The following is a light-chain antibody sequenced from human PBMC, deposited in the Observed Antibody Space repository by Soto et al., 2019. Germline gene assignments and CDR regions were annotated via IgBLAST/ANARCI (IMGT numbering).Light chain of an antibody. CDR3: AAWDDSRNGYVV. J-gene: IGLJ2*01. V-gene: IGLV1-44*01. CDR1: SSNIGSNF. CDR2: RNN. Sequence: QSVLTQPPSASGTPGQRVTISCSGSSSNIGSNFVYWYQQFPGTAPKLLIYRNNHRPSGVPARFSGSKSGTSASLAISGLQSEDEAEDYCAAWDDSRNGYVVFGGGTKVTVL.